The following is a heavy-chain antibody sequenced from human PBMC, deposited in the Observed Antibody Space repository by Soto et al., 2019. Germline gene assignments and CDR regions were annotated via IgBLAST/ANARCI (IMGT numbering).Heavy chain of an antibody. J-gene: IGHJ4*02. CDR1: GGSISSGGYY. CDR2: IYYSGST. V-gene: IGHV4-31*03. Sequence: SETLSLTCTVSGGSISSGGYYWSWIRQHPGKGLERIGYIYYSGSTNYNPTLKHRVSISADTSKNQFSLKLNSVTAADTAVFYCARGLTAKATVFDFWGQGALVTVSS. D-gene: IGHD5-18*01. CDR3: ARGLTAKATVFDF.